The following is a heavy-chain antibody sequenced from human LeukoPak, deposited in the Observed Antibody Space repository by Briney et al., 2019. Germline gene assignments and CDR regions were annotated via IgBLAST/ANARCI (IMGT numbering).Heavy chain of an antibody. CDR3: ARQTTVTTDAWDGFDY. Sequence: GGSLRLSCAASGFPINSYTMSWVRQAPGKGLEWVSSISSSGIYIYYADSVKGRFTISRDNAKNSLYLQMNSLRAEDTAVYYCARQTTVTTDAWDGFDYWGQGTLVTVSS. V-gene: IGHV3-21*01. J-gene: IGHJ4*02. D-gene: IGHD4-17*01. CDR2: ISSSGIYI. CDR1: GFPINSYT.